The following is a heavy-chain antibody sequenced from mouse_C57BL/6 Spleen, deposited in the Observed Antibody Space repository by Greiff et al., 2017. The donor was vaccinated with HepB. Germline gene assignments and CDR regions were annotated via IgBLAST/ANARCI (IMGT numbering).Heavy chain of an antibody. J-gene: IGHJ2*01. CDR3: ARWPISTGDYGYFDY. CDR2: IYPSDSET. V-gene: IGHV1-61*01. CDR1: GYTFTSYW. D-gene: IGHD2-4*01. Sequence: VQLQQPGAELVRPGSSVKLSCKASGYTFTSYWMDWVKQRPGQGLEWIGNIYPSDSETHYNQKFKDKATLTVDKSSSTAYMQLSSLTSEDSAVYYCARWPISTGDYGYFDYWGQGTTLTVSS.